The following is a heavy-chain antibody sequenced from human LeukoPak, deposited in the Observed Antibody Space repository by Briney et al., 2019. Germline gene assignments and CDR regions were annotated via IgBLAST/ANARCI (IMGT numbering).Heavy chain of an antibody. Sequence: GGSLRLSCAASGFTFSSYEMNWVRQAPGKGLEWVSYISSSSSTIYYADSVKGRFTISRDNAKNSLYLQMNSLRDEDTAVYYCARADYYDSSGLDYWGQGTLVTVSS. D-gene: IGHD3-22*01. CDR3: ARADYYDSSGLDY. CDR2: ISSSSSTI. J-gene: IGHJ4*02. V-gene: IGHV3-48*02. CDR1: GFTFSSYE.